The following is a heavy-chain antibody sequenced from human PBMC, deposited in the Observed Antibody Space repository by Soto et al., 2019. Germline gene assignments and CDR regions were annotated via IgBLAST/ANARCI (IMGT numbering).Heavy chain of an antibody. D-gene: IGHD3-3*01. CDR2: IYYSGST. J-gene: IGHJ4*02. Sequence: SETLSLTCTVSGGSISSSSYYWGWIRQPPGKGLEWIGSIYYSGSTYYNPSLKSRVTISVDTSKNQFSLKLSSVTAADTAVYYCARQDGGTDLNTYYDFWSGSTIDYWGQGTLVTVSS. CDR1: GGSISSSSYY. CDR3: ARQDGGTDLNTYYDFWSGSTIDY. V-gene: IGHV4-39*01.